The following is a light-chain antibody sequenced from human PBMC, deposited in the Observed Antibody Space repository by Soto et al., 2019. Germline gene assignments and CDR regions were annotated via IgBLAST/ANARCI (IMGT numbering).Light chain of an antibody. V-gene: IGLV2-8*01. Sequence: QSALTQPPSASGSPGQSVTISCTGTSSDVGGYNYVSWYQQHPGKAPKLMIYEVSKRPSGVPDRFSGSKSGNTASLTVSGLQAADEADYYCSSYAGSNNRVFGTGTKLTVL. CDR1: SSDVGGYNY. CDR3: SSYAGSNNRV. CDR2: EVS. J-gene: IGLJ1*01.